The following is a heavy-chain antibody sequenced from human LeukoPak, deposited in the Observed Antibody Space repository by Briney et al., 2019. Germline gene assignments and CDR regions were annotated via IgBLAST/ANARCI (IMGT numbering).Heavy chain of an antibody. CDR3: AAGGSWYYNY. V-gene: IGHV3-74*01. Sequence: QAGGSLRLSCAASGFTFTSYWMHWVRQAPGKGLVWVSRINSDGSSTSYADSVKGRFTISRDNAKNSLYLQMDSLRAEDTAVYYCAAGGSWYYNYWGLGTLVTVSS. J-gene: IGHJ4*02. CDR2: INSDGSST. D-gene: IGHD6-13*01. CDR1: GFTFTSYW.